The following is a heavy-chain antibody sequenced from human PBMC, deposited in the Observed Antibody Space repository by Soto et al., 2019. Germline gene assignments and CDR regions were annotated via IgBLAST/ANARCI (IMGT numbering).Heavy chain of an antibody. V-gene: IGHV3-73*01. CDR2: IRSKANSYAT. D-gene: IGHD2-2*01. CDR3: TRRYCSSTSCYSY. J-gene: IGHJ4*02. Sequence: EVQLVESGGGLVQPGGSLKLSCAASGFTFSGSAMHWVRQASGKGLEWVGRIRSKANSYATAYAASVKGRFTISRDDSKNTAYLQMNSLKTEDTAVYYCTRRYCSSTSCYSYWGQGTLVTVSS. CDR1: GFTFSGSA.